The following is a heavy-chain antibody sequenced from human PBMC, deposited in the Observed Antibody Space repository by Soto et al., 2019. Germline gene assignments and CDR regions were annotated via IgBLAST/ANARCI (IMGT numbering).Heavy chain of an antibody. J-gene: IGHJ6*03. CDR2: IKQDRSEK. CDR3: ARDNYYYMDV. Sequence: PGGSLRQSCAASGCAFSGYWMSLDRQAPEKGLEKVANIKQDRSEKYNVDTVKGRFTISRDNAKNSLYLQMDSLRAEDTAVYYCARDNYYYMDVWGKGTTVTVSS. V-gene: IGHV3-7*01. CDR1: GCAFSGYW.